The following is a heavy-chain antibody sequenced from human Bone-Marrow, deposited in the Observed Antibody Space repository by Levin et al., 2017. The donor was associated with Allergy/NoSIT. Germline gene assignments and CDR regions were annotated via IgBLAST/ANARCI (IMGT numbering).Heavy chain of an antibody. CDR2: IYGGWDT. V-gene: IGHV4-61*02. D-gene: IGHD2-2*03. Sequence: SCTVSGGSISGGSYYWSWIRQPAGKGLEWIGRIYGGWDTNYNPSLQSRGTISVDTSKNQLSLKLTPVTAADTAVYFCARGHCSGATCSVFPYIWGQGTLVTVSS. CDR1: GGSISGGSYY. J-gene: IGHJ4*02. CDR3: ARGHCSGATCSVFPYI.